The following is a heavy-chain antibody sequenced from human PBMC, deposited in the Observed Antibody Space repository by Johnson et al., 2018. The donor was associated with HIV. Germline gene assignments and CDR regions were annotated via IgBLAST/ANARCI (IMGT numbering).Heavy chain of an antibody. CDR2: ISYDGSNK. Sequence: VHLVESGGGVVQPGRSPRLSCAASGFTFSSYAMHWVRQAPGKGLEWVAVISYDGSNKYYADSVKGRFTISRDNSKNTLYLQMTSLRAEDTAVYYCARARLGELLWAFDIWGQGTMVTVYS. J-gene: IGHJ3*02. D-gene: IGHD1-26*01. CDR1: GFTFSSYA. CDR3: ARARLGELLWAFDI. V-gene: IGHV3-30*04.